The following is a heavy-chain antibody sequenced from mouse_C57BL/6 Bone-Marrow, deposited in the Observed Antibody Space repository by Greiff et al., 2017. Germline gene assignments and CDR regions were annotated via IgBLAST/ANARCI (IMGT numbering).Heavy chain of an antibody. CDR2: IDPSDSYT. CDR1: GYTFTSYW. CDR3: AKRAGSSYPYYFDY. J-gene: IGHJ2*01. Sequence: VQLQQPGAELVMPGASVKLSCKASGYTFTSYWMHWVKQRPGQGLEWIGEIDPSDSYTNYNQKFKGKSTLTVDKSSSTAYMQLSSLTSEDSAVYYCAKRAGSSYPYYFDYWGQGTTLTVSS. V-gene: IGHV1-69*01. D-gene: IGHD1-1*01.